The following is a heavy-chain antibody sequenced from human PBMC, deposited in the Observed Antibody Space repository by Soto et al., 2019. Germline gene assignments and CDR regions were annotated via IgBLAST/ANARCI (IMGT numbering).Heavy chain of an antibody. Sequence: QVQLVQSGAEVKKPGASVKVSCKPSGYTFNTYYLHWVRQAPGQALEWMGVIHPSGGGTTYAQKYLGRVTVPGDRSTSTVSMELSSLRSDDTAVYYCARGGHIAVVTASFDYWGQGTLVTVSS. CDR1: GYTFNTYY. D-gene: IGHD2-21*02. CDR2: IHPSGGGT. J-gene: IGHJ4*02. V-gene: IGHV1-46*02. CDR3: ARGGHIAVVTASFDY.